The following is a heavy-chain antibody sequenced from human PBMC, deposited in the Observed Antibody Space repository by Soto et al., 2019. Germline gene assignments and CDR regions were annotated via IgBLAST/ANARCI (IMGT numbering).Heavy chain of an antibody. D-gene: IGHD1-26*01. CDR2: ISYDGSNK. V-gene: IGHV3-30*04. J-gene: IGHJ4*02. Sequence: QVQLVESGGGVVQPGRSLRLSCAASGFTFSSYAMHWVRQAPGKGLEWVAVISYDGSNKYYADSVKGRFTISRDNSKNTLYLQMNSLRAEDTAVYYCAKDREWELPGAIDYWGQGTLVTVSS. CDR1: GFTFSSYA. CDR3: AKDREWELPGAIDY.